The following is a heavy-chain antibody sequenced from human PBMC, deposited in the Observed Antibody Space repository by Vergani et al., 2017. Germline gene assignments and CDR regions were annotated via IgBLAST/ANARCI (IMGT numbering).Heavy chain of an antibody. Sequence: QVQLQESRPGLVKPSETLSLTCTVSGGSISSYYWSWIRPPPGTGLEWIGYFYYSGNTNYNTSLKSRVTISVDTSKNKFSLKLSFVTAADTAVYYCARSTPSVLRFLEWYSDIMRSLDYWGQGTLVTVSS. V-gene: IGHV4-59*01. J-gene: IGHJ4*02. CDR1: GGSISSYY. CDR3: ARSTPSVLRFLEWYSDIMRSLDY. CDR2: FYYSGNT. D-gene: IGHD3-3*01.